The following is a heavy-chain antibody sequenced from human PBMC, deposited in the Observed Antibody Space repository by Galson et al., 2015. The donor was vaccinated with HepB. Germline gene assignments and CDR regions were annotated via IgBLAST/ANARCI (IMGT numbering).Heavy chain of an antibody. D-gene: IGHD2-2*01. Sequence: TLSLTCTVSGGSISSGGYYWSWIRQHPGKGLEWIGYIYYSGSTYYNPSLKSRVTISVDTSKNQFSLKLSSVTAADTAVYYCARVAFGVVPAAEAAGTNEEFDYWGQGTLVTVSS. V-gene: IGHV4-31*03. CDR3: ARVAFGVVPAAEAAGTNEEFDY. J-gene: IGHJ4*02. CDR2: IYYSGST. CDR1: GGSISSGGYY.